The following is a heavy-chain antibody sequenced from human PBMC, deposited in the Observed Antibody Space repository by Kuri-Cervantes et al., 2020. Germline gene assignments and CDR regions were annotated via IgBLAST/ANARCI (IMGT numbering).Heavy chain of an antibody. J-gene: IGHJ4*02. CDR2: ISSSSSNI. D-gene: IGHD2-21*02. Sequence: GESLKISCAASGFTFSSYSMSWVRQAPGKGLEWVSYISSSSSNIYYADSVKGRFTISRDNAKNSLYLQMNSLRAEDTAVYYCARAMVVTAIIPYYWGQGTLVTFSS. CDR3: ARAMVVTAIIPYY. V-gene: IGHV3-48*01. CDR1: GFTFSSYS.